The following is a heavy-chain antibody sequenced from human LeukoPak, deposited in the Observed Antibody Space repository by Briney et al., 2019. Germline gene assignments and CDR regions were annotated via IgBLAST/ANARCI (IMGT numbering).Heavy chain of an antibody. D-gene: IGHD3-22*01. J-gene: IGHJ4*02. Sequence: ASVKVSCKASGYTFTSYGISWVRQAPGQGLEWMGWISAYNGNTNYAQKLQGRVTMTTDTSTSTAYMELRSLRSDDTAVYYCARDQSPYYYDSSGLRFFDYWGQGTLVTVSS. CDR2: ISAYNGNT. V-gene: IGHV1-18*01. CDR3: ARDQSPYYYDSSGLRFFDY. CDR1: GYTFTSYG.